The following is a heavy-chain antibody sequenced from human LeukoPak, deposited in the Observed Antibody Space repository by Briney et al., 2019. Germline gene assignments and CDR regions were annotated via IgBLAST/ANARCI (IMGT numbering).Heavy chain of an antibody. Sequence: GGSLRLSCAVSGFTFSSYSMSWVRQAPGKGLEWVSSISSSSYIYNADSVKGRFTISRDNAKNSLFLQMNSLRAEDTAVYYCARGNTIIGMVHFDHWGQGTLVTISS. CDR3: ARGNTIIGMVHFDH. D-gene: IGHD3-9*01. V-gene: IGHV3-21*01. CDR1: GFTFSSYS. J-gene: IGHJ4*02. CDR2: ISSSSYI.